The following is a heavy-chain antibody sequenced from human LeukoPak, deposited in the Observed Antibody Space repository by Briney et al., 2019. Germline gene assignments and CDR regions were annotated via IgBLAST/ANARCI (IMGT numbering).Heavy chain of an antibody. CDR2: IYHSGST. Sequence: SGTLSLTCTVSGYSISSGYYWGWIRQPPGKGLEWIGSIYHSGSTYYNPSLKSRVTISVDTSKNQFSLKLSSVTAADTAVYYCARVTPAGYWGQGTLVTVSS. V-gene: IGHV4-38-2*02. CDR3: ARVTPAGY. D-gene: IGHD2-21*02. CDR1: GYSISSGYY. J-gene: IGHJ4*02.